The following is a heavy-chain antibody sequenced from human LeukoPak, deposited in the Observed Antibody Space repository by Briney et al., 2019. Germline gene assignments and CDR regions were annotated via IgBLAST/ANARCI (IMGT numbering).Heavy chain of an antibody. D-gene: IGHD3-22*01. CDR1: GGTFSSYA. Sequence: SVKVSCKASGGTFSSYAISWVRQAPGQGLEWMGGIIPVLGTANYAQKFQGRVTITADESTSTAYMELSSLRSEDTAVYYCARAYYYDSSGPLDYWGQGTLVTVSS. J-gene: IGHJ4*02. CDR2: IIPVLGTA. CDR3: ARAYYYDSSGPLDY. V-gene: IGHV1-69*13.